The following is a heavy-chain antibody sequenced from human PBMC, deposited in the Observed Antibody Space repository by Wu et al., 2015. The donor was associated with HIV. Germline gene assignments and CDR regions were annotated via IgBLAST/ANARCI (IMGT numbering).Heavy chain of an antibody. CDR3: ARAKWFGEFNPQLIYFYSYMDV. CDR2: IIPKFDTA. Sequence: QVQLVQSGAEMKKPGSSVKVSCKASGDTFSSYAINWVRQAPGQGLEWVGGIIPKFDTANYAQKFQGRVTITADESTSTAYMELSSLRSEDTAVYYCARAKWFGEFNPQLIYFYSYMDVWDKGTTVTVSS. D-gene: IGHD3-10*01. CDR1: GDTFSSYA. V-gene: IGHV1-69*12. J-gene: IGHJ6*03.